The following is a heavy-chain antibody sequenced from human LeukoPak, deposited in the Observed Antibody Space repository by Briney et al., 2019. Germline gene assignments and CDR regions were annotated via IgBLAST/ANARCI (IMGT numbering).Heavy chain of an antibody. CDR1: GYTFTGYY. CDR2: INPNSGGT. J-gene: IGHJ4*02. D-gene: IGHD3-9*01. Sequence: ASVKVSCKASGYTFTGYYMHWVRQAPGQGLEWMGWINPNSGGTNYAQKFQGRVTMTRDTSISTAYMELSRLRSDDTAVYYCARGPYYDILTGQDYWGQGTLVTVSS. V-gene: IGHV1-2*02. CDR3: ARGPYYDILTGQDY.